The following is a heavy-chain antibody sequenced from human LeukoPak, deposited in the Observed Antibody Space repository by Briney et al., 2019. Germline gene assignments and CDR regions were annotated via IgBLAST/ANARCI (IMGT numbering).Heavy chain of an antibody. CDR2: IKQDGSEE. Sequence: GGSLRLSCIASGFTFSGYWMSWVRQAPGEGLEWVANIKQDGSEEYYVDSAKGRFTISRDNSKNTLYLQMNSLRAEDTAVYYCAKDCGSYYGSGSLCGMDVWGQGTTVTVSS. V-gene: IGHV3-7*03. CDR1: GFTFSGYW. J-gene: IGHJ6*02. CDR3: AKDCGSYYGSGSLCGMDV. D-gene: IGHD3-10*01.